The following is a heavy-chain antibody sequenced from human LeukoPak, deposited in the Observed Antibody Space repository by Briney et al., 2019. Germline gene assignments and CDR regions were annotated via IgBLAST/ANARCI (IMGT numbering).Heavy chain of an antibody. V-gene: IGHV3-23*01. CDR1: GFTFSTYG. Sequence: PGGSLRLSCAASGFTFSTYGMSWVRQAPGKGLEWVSGISGSGGSTYYADSVKGRFTISRDNSKNTLYLQMNSLRAEDTAVYYCARDLPSSCYYHPFDAFDIWGQGTMVTVSS. CDR3: ARDLPSSCYYHPFDAFDI. CDR2: ISGSGGST. D-gene: IGHD3-22*01. J-gene: IGHJ3*02.